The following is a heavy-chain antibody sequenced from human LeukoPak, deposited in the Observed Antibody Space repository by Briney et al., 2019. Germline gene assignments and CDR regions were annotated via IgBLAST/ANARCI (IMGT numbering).Heavy chain of an antibody. CDR2: INHSGST. CDR1: GGSFSGYY. CDR3: ARGRYSSGWYLGYYFDY. V-gene: IGHV4-34*01. Sequence: SETPSLTCAVYGGSFSGYYWSWIRQPPGKGLEWIGEINHSGSTNYNPSLKSRVTISVDASKNQFSLKLSSVTAADTAVYYCARGRYSSGWYLGYYFDYWGQGTLVTVSS. D-gene: IGHD6-19*01. J-gene: IGHJ4*02.